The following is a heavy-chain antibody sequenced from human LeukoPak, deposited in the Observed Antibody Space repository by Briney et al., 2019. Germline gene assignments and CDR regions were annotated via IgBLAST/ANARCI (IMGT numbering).Heavy chain of an antibody. CDR1: GFTFSSYA. Sequence: GGSLRLSCAASGFTFSSYAMSWVRQAPGKGLEWVSAISGSGGSTYYADSAKGRFTISRDNSKNTLYLQMNSLRAEDTAVYYCAKRRLGYGDYRGVFDYWGQGTLVTVSS. CDR3: AKRRLGYGDYRGVFDY. D-gene: IGHD4-17*01. J-gene: IGHJ4*02. CDR2: ISGSGGST. V-gene: IGHV3-23*01.